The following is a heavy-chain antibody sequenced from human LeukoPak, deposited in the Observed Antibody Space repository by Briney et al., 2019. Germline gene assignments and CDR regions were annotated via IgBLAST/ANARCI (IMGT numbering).Heavy chain of an antibody. CDR2: IYPGDSDT. Sequence: GESLKISCKGSGYSLTAYWIGWVRQMPGKGLEWMGIIYPGDSDTRYSSSFQGQVTISADKSINTAYLQWSSLKASDTAMYYCARLPYYTRTIYSGHGWRVDYWGQGTLVTVSS. J-gene: IGHJ4*02. CDR1: GYSLTAYW. V-gene: IGHV5-51*01. CDR3: ARLPYYTRTIYSGHGWRVDY. D-gene: IGHD5-12*01.